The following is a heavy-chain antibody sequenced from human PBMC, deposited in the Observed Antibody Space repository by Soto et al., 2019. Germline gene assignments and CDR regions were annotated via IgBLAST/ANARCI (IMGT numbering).Heavy chain of an antibody. CDR3: ARLQYTVVTPIDL. CDR1: GGSITNYY. D-gene: IGHD2-21*02. V-gene: IGHV4-59*01. Sequence: SETLSLTCTVPGGSITNYYWTWLRQLPGKRLEWIAHIHNSGNTNSNPSLKSRVTISMDTSKNQISLRLTSVTAADTAMYYCARLQYTVVTPIDLWGQGXMVTVSS. CDR2: IHNSGNT. J-gene: IGHJ3*01.